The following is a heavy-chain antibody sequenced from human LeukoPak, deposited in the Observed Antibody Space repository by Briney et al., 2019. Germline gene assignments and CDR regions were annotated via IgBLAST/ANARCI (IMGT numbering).Heavy chain of an antibody. J-gene: IGHJ3*02. CDR2: ISYDGSNK. CDR3: RGGYGAFDI. Sequence: GGSLRLSCAASGFTFSSYAMHWVRQAPGKGLEWVAVISYDGSNKYYADSVKGRFTISRDNSKNTLYLQMNSLRAEDTAVYYCRGGYGAFDIWGQGTMVTASS. D-gene: IGHD3-22*01. V-gene: IGHV3-30-3*01. CDR1: GFTFSSYA.